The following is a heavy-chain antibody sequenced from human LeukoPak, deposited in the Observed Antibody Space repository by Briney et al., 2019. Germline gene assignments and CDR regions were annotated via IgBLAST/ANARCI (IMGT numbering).Heavy chain of an antibody. CDR2: IWYDGSNK. CDR1: GFTFSSHG. Sequence: QPGGSLRLSCAASGFTFSSHGMHWVRQAPGKGLEWVAVIWYDGSNKYYADSVKGRFTISRDNSKNTLYLQMNSLRAEDTAVYYCARDGRPAAADFDYWGQGTLVTVSS. J-gene: IGHJ4*02. D-gene: IGHD2-2*01. V-gene: IGHV3-33*01. CDR3: ARDGRPAAADFDY.